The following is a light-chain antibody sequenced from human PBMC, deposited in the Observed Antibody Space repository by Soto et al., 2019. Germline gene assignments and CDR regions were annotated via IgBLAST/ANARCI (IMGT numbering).Light chain of an antibody. CDR2: DAS. J-gene: IGKJ1*01. CDR3: QQYNNWWT. CDR1: QSVSSN. Sequence: IVLTPAPATPCLSPGERATLSRRASQSVSSNYLAWYQQKLGQAPRLLIYDASTRATGIPARFSGSGSGTEFTLTISSLQSEDFAVYYCQQYNNWWTFGQGTKVDIK. V-gene: IGKV3-15*01.